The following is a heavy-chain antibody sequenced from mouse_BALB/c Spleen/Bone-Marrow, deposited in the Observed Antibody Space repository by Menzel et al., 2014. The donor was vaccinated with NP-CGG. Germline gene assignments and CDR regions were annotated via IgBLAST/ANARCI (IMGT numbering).Heavy chain of an antibody. CDR1: GYTFSSYW. Sequence: VQLQQSGAELMKPGASVKISCKATGYTFSSYWIEWVKQRPGHGLEWIGEILPGSGSTNYNEKFKGKATFTADTSSNTAYMQLSSLTPEDSAVYYCARRVPFAYWGQGTLVTVSA. V-gene: IGHV1-9*01. J-gene: IGHJ3*01. CDR3: ARRVPFAY. CDR2: ILPGSGST.